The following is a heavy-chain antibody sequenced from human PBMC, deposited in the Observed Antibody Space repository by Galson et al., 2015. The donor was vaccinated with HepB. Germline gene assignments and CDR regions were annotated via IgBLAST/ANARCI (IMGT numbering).Heavy chain of an antibody. D-gene: IGHD3-22*01. V-gene: IGHV1-69*13. J-gene: IGHJ3*02. CDR1: GGTFSSYA. CDR3: ASAAGYYYDSSGYYGAFDI. Sequence: SVKVSCKASGGTFSSYAISWVRQAPGQGLEWMGGIIPIFGTANYAQKFQGRVTITADESTSTAYMELSSLRSEDTAVYYCASAAGYYYDSSGYYGAFDIWGQGTMVTVSS. CDR2: IIPIFGTA.